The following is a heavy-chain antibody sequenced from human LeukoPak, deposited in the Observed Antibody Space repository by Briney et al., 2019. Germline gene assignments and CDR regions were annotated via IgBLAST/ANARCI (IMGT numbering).Heavy chain of an antibody. CDR2: IYPGDSDT. V-gene: IGHV5-51*01. D-gene: IGHD2-2*01. CDR3: ARRQGCSSTSCPPDY. J-gene: IGHJ4*02. Sequence: GESLKISCRGSGYSFTTYWIGWVRQMPGKGLEWMGIIYPGDSDTRYSPSFQGQVTMLADKSINTAYLQWSSLKASDTAMYYCARRQGCSSTSCPPDYWGQGTLVTVSS. CDR1: GYSFTTYW.